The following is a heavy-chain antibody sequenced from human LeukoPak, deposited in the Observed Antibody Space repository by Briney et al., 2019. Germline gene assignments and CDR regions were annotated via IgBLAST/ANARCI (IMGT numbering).Heavy chain of an antibody. J-gene: IGHJ4*02. Sequence: SETLSLTCTVSGGSISSYYWSWIRQPPGKGLEWIGYIYYSGSTNYNPSLKSRVTISVDTSKNQFSLKLSSVTAADTAVYYCARVDLAAAGTRIDYWGQGTLVTVSS. D-gene: IGHD6-13*01. CDR3: ARVDLAAAGTRIDY. CDR1: GGSISSYY. CDR2: IYYSGST. V-gene: IGHV4-59*01.